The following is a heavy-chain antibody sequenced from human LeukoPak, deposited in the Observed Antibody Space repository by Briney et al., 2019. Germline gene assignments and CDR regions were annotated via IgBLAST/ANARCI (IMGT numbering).Heavy chain of an antibody. CDR3: ARVAGSIDY. J-gene: IGHJ4*02. CDR1: GYTFTTYD. Sequence: GASVKVSCKASGYTFTTYDINWVRQATGQGLEWMGWMNPKSGNTGYAQNFQGRVTITRDTSISTAYMELSGLRSEDTAVYYCARVAGSIDYWGQGTLVTVSP. V-gene: IGHV1-8*03. CDR2: MNPKSGNT. D-gene: IGHD6-19*01.